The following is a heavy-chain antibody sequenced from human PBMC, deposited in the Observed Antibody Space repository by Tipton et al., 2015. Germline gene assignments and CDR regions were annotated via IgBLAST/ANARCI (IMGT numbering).Heavy chain of an antibody. Sequence: TLSLTCDVSGYSISSGHYWGWIRQPPGKGLEWIGSIFHRGDTNYNPSLKSRVTISLDTSKNQFSLKLTSVTAADTAVYYCACQDYDSLTRDYQTVDYWGQGTLVTVSS. D-gene: IGHD3-9*01. CDR2: IFHRGDT. V-gene: IGHV4-38-2*01. CDR1: GYSISSGHY. CDR3: ACQDYDSLTRDYQTVDY. J-gene: IGHJ4*02.